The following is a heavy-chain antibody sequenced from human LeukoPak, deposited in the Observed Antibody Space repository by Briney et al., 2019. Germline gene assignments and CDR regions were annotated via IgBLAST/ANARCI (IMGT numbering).Heavy chain of an antibody. CDR1: GFTFSSYW. Sequence: PGGSLRLSCAASGFTFSSYWMSWVRQAPGKGLEWVANIKEDGSEIQYVDSVKGRFTISRDNAKNSLYLQMNSLRAEDTAVYYCARSSAAGRVDYWGQGTLVTVSS. CDR3: ARSSAAGRVDY. D-gene: IGHD6-19*01. V-gene: IGHV3-7*01. J-gene: IGHJ4*02. CDR2: IKEDGSEI.